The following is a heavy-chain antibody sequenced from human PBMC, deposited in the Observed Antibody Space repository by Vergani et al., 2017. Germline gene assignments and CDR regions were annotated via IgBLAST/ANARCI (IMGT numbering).Heavy chain of an antibody. CDR3: ARISRYYYDSSGYFPFDY. Sequence: QVTLRESGPALVKPTQTLTLTCTFSGFSLSTSGMCVSWIRQPPGKALEWLARIDWDDDKYYSTSLKTRLTISKDTSKNQVVLTMTNMDPVDTATYYCARISRYYYDSSGYFPFDYWGQGTLVTVSS. V-gene: IGHV2-70*15. CDR1: GFSLSTSGMC. J-gene: IGHJ4*02. CDR2: IDWDDDK. D-gene: IGHD3-22*01.